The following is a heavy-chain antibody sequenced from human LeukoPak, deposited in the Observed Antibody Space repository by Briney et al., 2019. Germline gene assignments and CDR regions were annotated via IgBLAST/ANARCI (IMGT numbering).Heavy chain of an antibody. J-gene: IGHJ4*02. CDR1: GFTVSSNY. D-gene: IGHD2-15*01. CDR2: IYSGGST. Sequence: GGSLRLSCAASGFTVSSNYMSWVRQAPGKGLEWVSVIYSGGSTFYADSVKGRFTISRDNSKNTLYLQMNSLRAENTAVYYCARTQGYCSGGSCYLYYFDYWGQGTLVTVSS. V-gene: IGHV3-53*01. CDR3: ARTQGYCSGGSCYLYYFDY.